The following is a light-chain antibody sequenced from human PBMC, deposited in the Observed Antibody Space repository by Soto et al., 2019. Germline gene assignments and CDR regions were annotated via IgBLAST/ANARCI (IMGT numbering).Light chain of an antibody. CDR1: LSVSSY. CDR3: QQRSNWRGVT. J-gene: IGKJ3*01. V-gene: IGKV3-11*01. CDR2: DAS. Sequence: VVTQSPPNLSLSPGERATLSCRTSLSVSSYLAWYQQKPGQAPRLLIYDASSRATGIPARFSGSGSGTDFTLTITILEPDDFAVYYCQQRSNWRGVTFGPGTKVDIK.